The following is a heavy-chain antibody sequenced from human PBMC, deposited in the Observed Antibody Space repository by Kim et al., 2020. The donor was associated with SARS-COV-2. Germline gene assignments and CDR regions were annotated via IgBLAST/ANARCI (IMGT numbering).Heavy chain of an antibody. CDR2: ITKSSTTI. CDR1: GFTFSAYD. D-gene: IGHD6-6*01. CDR3: VSARMWGAFDI. Sequence: GGSLRLSCATSGFTFSAYDMNWVRQAPGKGLEWLSFITKSSTTIYYAHSVEGRFTISRDNAKYPLFLQMNSLRDEDTALYYCVSARMWGAFDIWGQGPMV. J-gene: IGHJ3*02. V-gene: IGHV3-48*02.